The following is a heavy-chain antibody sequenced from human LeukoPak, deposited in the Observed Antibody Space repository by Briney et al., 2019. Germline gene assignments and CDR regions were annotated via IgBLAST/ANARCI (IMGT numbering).Heavy chain of an antibody. CDR3: AKETGRYYDSSGSGGFDY. CDR1: GFTFSSYG. V-gene: IGHV3-30*02. CDR2: IWYSGSKN. J-gene: IGHJ4*02. D-gene: IGHD3-22*01. Sequence: QPGGSLRLSCAASGFTFSSYGMHWVRQAPGKGLEWVVVIWYSGSKNYHADSVKGRFTISRDNSKNTLYLQMNSLRAEDTAVYYCAKETGRYYDSSGSGGFDYWGQGTLVTVPS.